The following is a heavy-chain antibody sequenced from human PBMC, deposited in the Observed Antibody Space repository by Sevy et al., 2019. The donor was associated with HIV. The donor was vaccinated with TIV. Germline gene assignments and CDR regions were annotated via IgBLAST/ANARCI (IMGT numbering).Heavy chain of an antibody. V-gene: IGHV1-24*01. CDR1: GYTLTELS. CDR2: FDPEDGET. CDR3: ATTKDYYDSSGYPFDY. Sequence: ASVKVSCKVSGYTLTELSMHWVRQAPGKGLEWMGSFDPEDGETIYKQKFQGRVTLTEETSTDTAYMELSSLRSEDKAVYYCATTKDYYDSSGYPFDYWGQGTLVTVSS. D-gene: IGHD3-22*01. J-gene: IGHJ4*02.